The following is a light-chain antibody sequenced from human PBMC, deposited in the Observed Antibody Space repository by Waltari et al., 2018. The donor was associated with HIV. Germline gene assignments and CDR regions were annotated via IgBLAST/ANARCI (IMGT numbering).Light chain of an antibody. CDR1: SSAVGSYNF. J-gene: IGLJ2*01. V-gene: IGLV2-23*01. CDR2: EGD. CDR3: CSYAGSSTYVV. Sequence: QSALTQPASVSGSPGQSTTISCTGTSSAVGSYNFVSWYQQHPGKHPKHIFYEGDKRPSGVSYRFSGSKSGSTASLTISGLQAEDEADYYCCSYAGSSTYVVFGGGTQLTVL.